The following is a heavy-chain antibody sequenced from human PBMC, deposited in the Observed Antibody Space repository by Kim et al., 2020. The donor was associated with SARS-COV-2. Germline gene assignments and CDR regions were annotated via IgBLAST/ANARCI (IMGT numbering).Heavy chain of an antibody. CDR2: ISAYNGNT. Sequence: ASVKVSCKASGYTFTSYGISWVRQAPGQGLEWMGWISAYNGNTNYAQKLQGRVTMTTDTSTSTACMELRSLRSDDTAVYYCARARYNWNDAEGHTYYYYYYGMDVWGQGTTVTVSS. CDR1: GYTFTSYG. D-gene: IGHD1-1*01. J-gene: IGHJ6*02. V-gene: IGHV1-18*01. CDR3: ARARYNWNDAEGHTYYYYYYGMDV.